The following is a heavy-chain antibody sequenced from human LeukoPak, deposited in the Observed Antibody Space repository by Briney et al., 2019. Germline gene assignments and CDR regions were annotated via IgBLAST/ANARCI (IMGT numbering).Heavy chain of an antibody. Sequence: GGCLLLCCATSGFTFSSYSMNWVRQAPGEGLEWVSSISGTSSYIHYGDSVKGRFTISRDNSKNTLYLQMNSLRVEDTAVYYCAKDRTKIRYIGMDVWGQGT. V-gene: IGHV3-21*04. J-gene: IGHJ6*02. CDR2: ISGTSSYI. CDR3: AKDRTKIRYIGMDV. D-gene: IGHD1-1*01. CDR1: GFTFSSYS.